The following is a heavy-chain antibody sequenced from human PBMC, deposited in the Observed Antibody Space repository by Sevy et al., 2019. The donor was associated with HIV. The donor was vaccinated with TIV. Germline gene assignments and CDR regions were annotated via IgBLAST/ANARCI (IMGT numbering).Heavy chain of an antibody. CDR3: ARARKYQLRSTYGSGSDADY. CDR1: GFTFSSYW. Sequence: GGSLRLSCAASGFTFSSYWMSWVRQAPGKGLEWVANIKQDGSEKYYVYSMKGRFTISRNNAKNSLYLQMNSLRAEDTAADYCARARKYQLRSTYGSGSDADYWGQGTLVTVSS. J-gene: IGHJ4*02. D-gene: IGHD3-10*01. V-gene: IGHV3-7*01. CDR2: IKQDGSEK.